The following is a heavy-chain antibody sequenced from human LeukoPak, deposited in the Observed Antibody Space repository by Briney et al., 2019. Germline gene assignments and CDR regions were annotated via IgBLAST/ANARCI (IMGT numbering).Heavy chain of an antibody. CDR1: GYTFTSYY. V-gene: IGHV1-2*02. CDR2: INPNHGDT. Sequence: GSVKVSCNASGYTFTSYYMHWVRQAPGQGLEWMGWINPNHGDTTYAQKFQDRVSMTRDTSISTAYMHLSRLRSDDTAVYYCARSPHILTGENFDYWGQGTLLTVSS. CDR3: ARSPHILTGENFDY. D-gene: IGHD3-9*01. J-gene: IGHJ4*02.